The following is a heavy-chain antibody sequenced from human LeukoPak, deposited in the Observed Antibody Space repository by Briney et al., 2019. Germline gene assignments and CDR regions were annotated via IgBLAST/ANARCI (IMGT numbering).Heavy chain of an antibody. Sequence: GGSLRLSCAASGFTFDDYAMYWVRHAPGKGLEWVSGISWNSDTLDYADSVKGRFTISRDNAKSYLYLQMNSLRAEDTALYYCAKCRVVLAVLDAFDIWGQGTLVTVSS. CDR2: ISWNSDTL. CDR1: GFTFDDYA. V-gene: IGHV3-9*01. J-gene: IGHJ3*02. CDR3: AKCRVVLAVLDAFDI. D-gene: IGHD2-15*01.